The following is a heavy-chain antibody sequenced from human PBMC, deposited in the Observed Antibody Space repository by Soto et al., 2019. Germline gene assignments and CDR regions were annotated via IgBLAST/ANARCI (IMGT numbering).Heavy chain of an antibody. D-gene: IGHD6-13*01. CDR1: GGSISSGGYY. CDR3: ARETIHSSSSRTPDY. CDR2: IYYSGST. Sequence: PSETLSLTCTVSGGSISSGGYYWSWIRQHPGKGLEWIGYIYYSGSTYYNPSLKSRVTISVDTSKNQFSLKLSSVTAADTAVYYCARETIHSSSSRTPDYWGQGTLVTVYS. V-gene: IGHV4-31*03. J-gene: IGHJ4*02.